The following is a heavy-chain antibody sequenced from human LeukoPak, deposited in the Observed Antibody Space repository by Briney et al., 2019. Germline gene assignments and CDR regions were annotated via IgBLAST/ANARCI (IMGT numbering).Heavy chain of an antibody. CDR3: ARGEAVPYYYHGMDV. V-gene: IGHV4-59*01. CDR2: IYYSGTT. J-gene: IGHJ6*02. CDR1: GGSISSYY. Sequence: PSETLSLTCTVSGGSISSYYWSWIRQPPGKGLEWIGYIYYSGTTDYNPSLKSRVTISVDTSKNQVSLRLSSVTAADTAVYFCARGEAVPYYYHGMDVWGQGTRVTVSS.